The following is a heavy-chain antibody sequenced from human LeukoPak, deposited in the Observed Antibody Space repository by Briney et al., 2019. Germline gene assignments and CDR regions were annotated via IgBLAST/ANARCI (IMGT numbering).Heavy chain of an antibody. D-gene: IGHD6-13*01. Sequence: GGSLRLSCAASGFTFDDYGMSWVRQAPGKGLEWVSGISGSGGSTYYADSVKGRFTISRDNSKNTLFLQMNSLRAEDTAVYYCAKDGAPAAGEDYFDYWGQGTLVTVSS. V-gene: IGHV3-23*01. CDR2: ISGSGGST. CDR3: AKDGAPAAGEDYFDY. J-gene: IGHJ4*02. CDR1: GFTFDDYG.